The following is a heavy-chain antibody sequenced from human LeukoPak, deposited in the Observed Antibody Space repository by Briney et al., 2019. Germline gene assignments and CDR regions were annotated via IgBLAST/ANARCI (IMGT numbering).Heavy chain of an antibody. Sequence: GGSLRLSCAASGFTFSSYSMNWVRHAPGKGLEWVSSISSSSSYIYYADSVKGRFTISRDNAKNSLYLQMNSLRAEDTAVYYCARDPLSPGYSYGLCDYWGQGTLVTVSS. D-gene: IGHD5-18*01. CDR2: ISSSSSYI. V-gene: IGHV3-21*01. J-gene: IGHJ4*02. CDR1: GFTFSSYS. CDR3: ARDPLSPGYSYGLCDY.